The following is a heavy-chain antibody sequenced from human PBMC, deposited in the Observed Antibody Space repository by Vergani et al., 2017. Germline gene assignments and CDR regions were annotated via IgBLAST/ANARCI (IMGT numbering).Heavy chain of an antibody. J-gene: IGHJ4*02. Sequence: EVQLLESGGSLKQPGGSVRLSCAASGFTFSTYAMHWVRQAPGKGLEWVSALTGGGGSTYYADSFKGSFIISRHTSRNTMYLQMNSLRPEDTATYYCVNNAGSYENFFDSWGQGTLVTFSS. V-gene: IGHV3-23*01. D-gene: IGHD1-26*01. CDR2: LTGGGGST. CDR1: GFTFSTYA. CDR3: VNNAGSYENFFDS.